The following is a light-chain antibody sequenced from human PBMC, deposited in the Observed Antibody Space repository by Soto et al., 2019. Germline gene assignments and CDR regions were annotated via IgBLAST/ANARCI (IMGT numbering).Light chain of an antibody. Sequence: VLTQSPGTLSLSRGERDHLSWGASQGVGSTYLAWYQQKPGQAPRLLIYSASSRATGIPDRFSGSGSGTDFTLTISRLEPEDSAVYYCQQDGSSPLPFGGGTKVDI. CDR1: QGVGSTY. CDR2: SAS. V-gene: IGKV3-20*01. J-gene: IGKJ4*01. CDR3: QQDGSSPLP.